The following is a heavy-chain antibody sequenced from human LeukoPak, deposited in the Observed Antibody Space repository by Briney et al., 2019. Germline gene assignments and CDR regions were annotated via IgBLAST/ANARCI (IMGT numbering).Heavy chain of an antibody. CDR2: INPNSGGT. V-gene: IGHV1-2*02. Sequence: ASVKVSCKASGYTFTGYYMHWVRQAPGQGLEWMGWINPNSGGTNYAQKFQGRVTMTRDTSISTAYMELSSLRSEDTAVYYCARSPTQYYYDSSHTFDYWGQGTLVTVSS. CDR1: GYTFTGYY. D-gene: IGHD3-22*01. J-gene: IGHJ4*02. CDR3: ARSPTQYYYDSSHTFDY.